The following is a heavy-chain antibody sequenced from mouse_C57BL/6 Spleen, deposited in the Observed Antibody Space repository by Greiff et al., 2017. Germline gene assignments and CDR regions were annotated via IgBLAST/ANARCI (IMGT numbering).Heavy chain of an antibody. Sequence: EVMLVESGGGLVKPGGSLKLSCAASGFTFSSYAMSWVRQTPEKRLEWVATISDGGSYTYYPDNVKGRFTISRDNAKNNLYLQMSHLKSEDTAMYYCARDYYYGRRRAMDYWGQGTSVTVSS. CDR3: ARDYYYGRRRAMDY. CDR2: ISDGGSYT. D-gene: IGHD1-1*01. CDR1: GFTFSSYA. J-gene: IGHJ4*01. V-gene: IGHV5-4*01.